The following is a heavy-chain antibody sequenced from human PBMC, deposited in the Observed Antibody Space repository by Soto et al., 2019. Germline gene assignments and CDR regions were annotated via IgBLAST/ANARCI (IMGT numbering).Heavy chain of an antibody. CDR1: GFTFSSYD. V-gene: IGHV3-13*01. CDR3: ARDKPAKVVPYYFDY. D-gene: IGHD2-15*01. J-gene: IGHJ4*02. CDR2: IGTAGDT. Sequence: GGSLRLSCAASGFTFSSYDMHWVRQATGKGLEWVSAIGTAGDTYYPGSVKGRFTISRENAKNSLYLQMNSLRAGDTAVYYCARDKPAKVVPYYFDYWGQGTLVTVSS.